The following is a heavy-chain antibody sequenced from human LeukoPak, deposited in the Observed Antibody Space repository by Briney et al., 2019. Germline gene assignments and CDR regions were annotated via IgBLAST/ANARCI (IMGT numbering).Heavy chain of an antibody. D-gene: IGHD3-10*01. CDR3: ARGNVLLWFGEFLGGNWFDP. V-gene: IGHV1-3*01. CDR1: GYTFTSYA. CDR2: INAGNGNT. Sequence: ASVKVSCKASGYTFTSYAMHWVRQAPGQRLEWMGWINAGNGNTKYSQKFQGRVTITRDTSASTAYMELSNLRSEDTAVYYCARGNVLLWFGEFLGGNWFDPWGQGTLVTVSS. J-gene: IGHJ5*02.